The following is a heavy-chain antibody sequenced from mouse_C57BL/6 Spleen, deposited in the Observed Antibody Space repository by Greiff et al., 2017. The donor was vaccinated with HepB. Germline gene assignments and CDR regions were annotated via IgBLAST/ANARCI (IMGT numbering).Heavy chain of an antibody. CDR3: ARFLTGFDY. CDR1: GYTFTSYW. D-gene: IGHD4-1*01. Sequence: QVQLKQSGAELMKPGASVKLSCKATGYTFTSYWMHWVKQRPGQGLEWIGEIDPSDSYTNYNQKFKGKSTLTVDKSSSTAYMQLSSLTSEDSAVYYCARFLTGFDYWGQGTTLTVSS. J-gene: IGHJ2*01. CDR2: IDPSDSYT. V-gene: IGHV1-69*01.